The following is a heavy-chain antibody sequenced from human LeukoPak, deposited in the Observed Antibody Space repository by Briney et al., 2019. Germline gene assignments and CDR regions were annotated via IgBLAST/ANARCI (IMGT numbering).Heavy chain of an antibody. Sequence: KPSETLSLTCTVPGGSISSYYWSWIRQPPGRGLEWIGNIYDSGHTFYSPSLKSRVTISLDTSKNQFSLNLRSVTAADTAVYFCAREIQRVTMVRGGAGYWGQGILATVSS. CDR3: AREIQRVTMVRGGAGY. J-gene: IGHJ4*02. CDR1: GGSISSYY. CDR2: IYDSGHT. V-gene: IGHV4-59*12. D-gene: IGHD3-10*01.